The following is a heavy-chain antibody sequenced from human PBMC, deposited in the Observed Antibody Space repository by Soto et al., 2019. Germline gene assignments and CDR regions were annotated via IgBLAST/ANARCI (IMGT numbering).Heavy chain of an antibody. CDR2: ISAYNGNT. CDR3: ARVSYLVGSSTSCYDY. Sequence: ASVKVSCKASGYTFTSYGISWVRQAPGQGLEWMGWISAYNGNTNYAQKLQGRVTMTTDTSTSTAYMELRSLRSDDTAVYYCARVSYLVGSSTSCYDYWGQGTLVTVSS. V-gene: IGHV1-18*01. CDR1: GYTFTSYG. D-gene: IGHD2-2*01. J-gene: IGHJ4*02.